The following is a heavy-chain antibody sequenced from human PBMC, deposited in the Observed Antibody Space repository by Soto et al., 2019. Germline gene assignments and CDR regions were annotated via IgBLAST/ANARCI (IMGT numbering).Heavy chain of an antibody. V-gene: IGHV3-30*18. CDR3: AKEVAVSDYYYYGMDV. Sequence: AGGSLRLSCAASGFTFSSYGMHWVRQAPGKGLEWVAVISYDGSNKYYADSVKGRFTISRDNSKNTLYLQMNSLRAEDTAVYYCAKEVAVSDYYYYGMDVWGQGTTGTVSS. J-gene: IGHJ6*02. CDR2: ISYDGSNK. CDR1: GFTFSSYG. D-gene: IGHD6-19*01.